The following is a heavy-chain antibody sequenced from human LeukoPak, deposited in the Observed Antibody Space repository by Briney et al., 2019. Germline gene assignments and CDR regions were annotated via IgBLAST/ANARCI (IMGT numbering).Heavy chain of an antibody. Sequence: LTGGALRLSCAASGFTFSSYDMTWVRQAPGRGLEWVSSIRPSGDNTYYGDSVKGRFTISRDNSKNSLYLQMNSLRAEDTAVYYCAKDVSRSYRTAELHYWGQGTLVTVSS. V-gene: IGHV3-23*01. CDR3: AKDVSRSYRTAELHY. CDR2: IRPSGDNT. D-gene: IGHD3-16*01. J-gene: IGHJ4*02. CDR1: GFTFSSYD.